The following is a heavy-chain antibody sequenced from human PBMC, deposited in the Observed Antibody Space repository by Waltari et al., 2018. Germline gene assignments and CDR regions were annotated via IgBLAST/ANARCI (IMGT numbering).Heavy chain of an antibody. CDR2: IYYSGST. J-gene: IGHJ3*02. Sequence: QLQLQESGPGLVKPSETLSRTCTVSGGSISSSSYYWGWIRQTPGKGLEWIGSIYYSGSTYYIPSRKGRVTISVDTSKNQFSLKLSSVTAADTAVYYCARDLTGEGNAFDIWGQGTMVTVSS. D-gene: IGHD7-27*01. CDR3: ARDLTGEGNAFDI. CDR1: GGSISSSSYY. V-gene: IGHV4-39*07.